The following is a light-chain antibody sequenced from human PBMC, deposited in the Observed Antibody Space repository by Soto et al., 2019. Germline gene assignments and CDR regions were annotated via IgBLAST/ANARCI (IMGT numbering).Light chain of an antibody. Sequence: QSVLTQPASMSGSPGQSITISCTGTSSDIGGYNYISWYQQLPGKAPKFIIYDVRNRPSGVSNRFSGSRSGNTASLTISGPQAEDGANYYSSSYTSSSTVIFGGGTKLTVL. CDR3: SSYTSSSTVI. CDR1: SSDIGGYNY. J-gene: IGLJ2*01. CDR2: DVR. V-gene: IGLV2-14*01.